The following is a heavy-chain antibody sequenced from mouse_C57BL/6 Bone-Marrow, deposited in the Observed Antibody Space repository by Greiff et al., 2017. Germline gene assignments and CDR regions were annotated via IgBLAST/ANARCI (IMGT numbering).Heavy chain of an antibody. CDR1: GFNIKDYY. Sequence: VQLQQSGAELVKPGASVKLSCTASGFNIKDYYMHWVKQRTEQGLEWIGRIDPEDGETKSAPKFQGKATITADTSSNTAYLQLSSLTSEDTAVYYCVAYYGSNFDYWGQGTTLTVSS. CDR3: VAYYGSNFDY. J-gene: IGHJ2*01. D-gene: IGHD1-1*01. CDR2: IDPEDGET. V-gene: IGHV14-2*01.